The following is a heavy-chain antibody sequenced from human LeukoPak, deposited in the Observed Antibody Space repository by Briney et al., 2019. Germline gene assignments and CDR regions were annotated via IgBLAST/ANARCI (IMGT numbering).Heavy chain of an antibody. CDR3: AKIQSYDILTGYYRYFDY. CDR2: ISGSGGGT. Sequence: GGSLRLSCAASGFTFSSDAMSWVRHAPGKGLEWGSAISGSGGGTYYADSVKGRFTISRDNSKNTLYLQLNSLRVEDTAVYYCAKIQSYDILTGYYRYFDYWGQGTLVTVSS. CDR1: GFTFSSDA. J-gene: IGHJ4*02. V-gene: IGHV3-23*01. D-gene: IGHD3-9*01.